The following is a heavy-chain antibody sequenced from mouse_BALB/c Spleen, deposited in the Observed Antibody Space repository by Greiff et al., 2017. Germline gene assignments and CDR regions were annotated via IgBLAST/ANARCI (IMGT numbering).Heavy chain of an antibody. CDR3: TRGGVWYFDV. CDR2: INPSNGGT. J-gene: IGHJ1*01. CDR1: GYTFTSYY. V-gene: IGHV1S81*02. Sequence: VQLQESGAELVKPGASVKLSCKASGYTFTSYYMYWVKQRPGQGLEWIGEINPSNGGTNFNEKFKSKATLTVDKSSSTAYMQLSSLTSEDSAVYYCTRGGVWYFDVWGAGTTVTVSS.